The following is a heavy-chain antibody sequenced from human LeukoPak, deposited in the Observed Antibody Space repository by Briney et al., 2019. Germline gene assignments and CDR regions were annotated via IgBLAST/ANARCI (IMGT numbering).Heavy chain of an antibody. D-gene: IGHD4/OR15-4a*01. CDR2: IYYSGST. J-gene: IGHJ4*02. CDR3: ARTDLTGFDY. CDR1: GGSISSYY. Sequence: SETLSLTCTVSGGSISSYYWSWIRQPPGKGLEWIGYIYYSGSTNYNPSLKSRVTISVDTSKNQFSLKLSSVTATDTAVYYCARTDLTGFDYWGQGTLVTVSS. V-gene: IGHV4-59*01.